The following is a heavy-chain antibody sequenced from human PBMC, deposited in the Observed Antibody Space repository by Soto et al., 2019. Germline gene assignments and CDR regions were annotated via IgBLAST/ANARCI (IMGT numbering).Heavy chain of an antibody. J-gene: IGHJ3*02. D-gene: IGHD6-19*01. V-gene: IGHV1-3*01. CDR2: INAGNGNT. CDR3: VKDRGSGWGNDAFDI. Sequence: QVQLVQSGAEVKKPGASVKVSCKASGYTFTTYAMHWVRQAPGQRLEWMGWINAGNGNTKYSQNFQGRVTITRDTSASTAYMELSSLRSEDTAVYYCVKDRGSGWGNDAFDIWGQGTMVTVSS. CDR1: GYTFTTYA.